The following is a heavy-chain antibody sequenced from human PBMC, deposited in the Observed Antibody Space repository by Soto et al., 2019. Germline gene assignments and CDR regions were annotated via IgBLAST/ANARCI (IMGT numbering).Heavy chain of an antibody. D-gene: IGHD2-2*03. CDR3: ATGYCSSSICPVGGYYYMDV. Sequence: EVQLVESGGGLVQPGGSLRLSCAASGFPFSSYSINWVRQSPGKGLEWVSYILYSGSAMYYADSVRGRFTISRDDAKNSAYLEMNSLRREDTGVYFCATGYCSSSICPVGGYYYMDVWGKGTTVTVSS. J-gene: IGHJ6*03. V-gene: IGHV3-48*01. CDR1: GFPFSSYS. CDR2: ILYSGSAM.